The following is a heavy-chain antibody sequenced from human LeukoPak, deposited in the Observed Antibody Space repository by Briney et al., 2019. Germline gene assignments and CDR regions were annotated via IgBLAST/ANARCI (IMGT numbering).Heavy chain of an antibody. V-gene: IGHV4-39*01. D-gene: IGHD2-15*01. Sequence: SETLSLTCTVSGGSISSSSYYWGWIRQPPGKGLEWIGSIYYSGSTYYNPSLKSRVTISVDTSKNQFSLKLSSVTAADTAVYYCARGHVVVAAITHYYYYGMDVWGKGTTVTVSS. J-gene: IGHJ6*04. CDR1: GGSISSSSYY. CDR2: IYYSGST. CDR3: ARGHVVVAAITHYYYYGMDV.